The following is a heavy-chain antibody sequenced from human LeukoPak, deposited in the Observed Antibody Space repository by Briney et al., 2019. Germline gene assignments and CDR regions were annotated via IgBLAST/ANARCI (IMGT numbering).Heavy chain of an antibody. V-gene: IGHV3-30*03. CDR3: ASATGAAAGTPFDY. CDR2: ISYDGSNK. Sequence: PGGSLRLSCAASGFTFSSYGMHWVRQAPGKGLEWVAVISYDGSNKYYADSVKGRFTISRDNSKNTLYLQMNSLRAEDTAVYYCASATGAAAGTPFDYWGQGTLVTVSS. D-gene: IGHD6-13*01. J-gene: IGHJ4*02. CDR1: GFTFSSYG.